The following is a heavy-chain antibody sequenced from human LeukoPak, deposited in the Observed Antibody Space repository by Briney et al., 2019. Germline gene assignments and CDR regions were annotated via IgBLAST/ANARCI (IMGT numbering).Heavy chain of an antibody. CDR2: ISGSGGST. Sequence: GGSLRLSCAASGFTFSRYAMRWVRQAPGKELEWVSAISGSGGSTYYADSVKGRFTISRDNSKDTLYLQMNSLRAEDTAVYYCANDPVTSLGSFNVWSQRTIVTLSS. V-gene: IGHV3-23*01. CDR3: ANDPVTSLGSFNV. CDR1: GFTFSRYA. J-gene: IGHJ3*01. D-gene: IGHD4-17*01.